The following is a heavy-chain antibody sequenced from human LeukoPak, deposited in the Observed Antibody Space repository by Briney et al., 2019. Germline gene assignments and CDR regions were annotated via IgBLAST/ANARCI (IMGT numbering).Heavy chain of an antibody. CDR3: ATVPYTTGTQGY. Sequence: GASVKVSCKVSGYTLTELSMHWVRQAPGKGLEGMGGFDPEDGETIYAQKFQGRVTMTEDTSTDTAYMELSSLRSKDTAVYYCATVPYTTGTQGYWGQGTLVTVSS. CDR1: GYTLTELS. J-gene: IGHJ4*02. CDR2: FDPEDGET. D-gene: IGHD1-1*01. V-gene: IGHV1-24*01.